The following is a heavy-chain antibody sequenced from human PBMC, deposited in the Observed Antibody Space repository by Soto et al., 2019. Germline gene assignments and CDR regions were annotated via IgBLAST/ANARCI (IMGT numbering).Heavy chain of an antibody. CDR2: INHSGST. Sequence: SETLSLTCAVYGGSFSGYYWSWIRQPPGKGLEWIGEINHSGSTNYNPYLKSRVTISVDTSKNQFSLKLSSVTAADTAVYYCARGHKGYYDFWSGYYYYYYMDVGGKGTTVTVSS. D-gene: IGHD3-3*01. CDR3: ARGHKGYYDFWSGYYYYYYMDV. J-gene: IGHJ6*03. V-gene: IGHV4-34*01. CDR1: GGSFSGYY.